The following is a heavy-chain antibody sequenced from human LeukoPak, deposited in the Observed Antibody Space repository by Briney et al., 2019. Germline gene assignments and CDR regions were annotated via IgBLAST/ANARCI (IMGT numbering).Heavy chain of an antibody. V-gene: IGHV3-74*03. CDR3: AKEYTGTFSPFPSYFDN. CDR2: INSDGSST. Sequence: GGSLRLSCVASGFTFSSYWMHWVRQAPGKGLVWVSRINSDGSSTKCADSVKGRFTISRDNAKNTLYLQMNSLRAEDTAIYYCAKEYTGTFSPFPSYFDNWGQGTLVTVSS. CDR1: GFTFSSYW. J-gene: IGHJ4*02. D-gene: IGHD1-26*01.